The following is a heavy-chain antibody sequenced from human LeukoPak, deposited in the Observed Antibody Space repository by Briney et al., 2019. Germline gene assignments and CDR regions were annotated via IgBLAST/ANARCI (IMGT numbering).Heavy chain of an antibody. D-gene: IGHD3-22*01. Sequence: PGGSLRLSCAASGFTFSSYWMSWVRQAPGKGLEWVANIKQDGSEKYYVDSVKGRFTISRDNAKNSLYLQMNSLRAEDTAVYYCARNYYDSSGYYPEGGWGQGTLVTVSS. J-gene: IGHJ4*02. CDR3: ARNYYDSSGYYPEGG. V-gene: IGHV3-7*01. CDR1: GFTFSSYW. CDR2: IKQDGSEK.